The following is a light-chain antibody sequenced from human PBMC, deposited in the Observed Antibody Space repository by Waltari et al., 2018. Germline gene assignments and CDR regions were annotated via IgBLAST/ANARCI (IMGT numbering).Light chain of an antibody. CDR3: QQYINYYT. CDR1: QSILNN. CDR2: QAS. Sequence: EIVMTQSPGTLSVSPGESATLSCRASQSILNNLVWYQQKPGQAPRLLIYQASTRATGIPARFSGSGSGTEFTLTISSLQSEDFAVYYCQQYINYYTFGQGTKLEIK. J-gene: IGKJ2*01. V-gene: IGKV3-15*01.